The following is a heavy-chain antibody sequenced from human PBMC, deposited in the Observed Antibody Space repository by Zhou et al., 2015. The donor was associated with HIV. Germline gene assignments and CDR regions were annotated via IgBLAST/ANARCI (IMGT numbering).Heavy chain of an antibody. CDR1: GGTFSSYA. CDR2: IIPIFGTA. CDR3: ARGMSPYQIVSGRGYSGYDVMAFGF. Sequence: QVQLVQSGAEVKKPGSSVKVSCKASGGTFSSYAISWVRQAPGRGLEWMGGIIPIFGTANYAQKFQGRVTITADESTSTAYMELSSLRSEDTAVYYCARGMSPYQIVSGRGYSGYDVMAFGFWGQGTLVTVSS. V-gene: IGHV1-69*01. D-gene: IGHD5-12*01. J-gene: IGHJ4*02.